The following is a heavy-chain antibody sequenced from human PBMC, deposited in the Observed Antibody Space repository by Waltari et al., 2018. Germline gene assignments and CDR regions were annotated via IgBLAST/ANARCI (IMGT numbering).Heavy chain of an antibody. D-gene: IGHD3-3*01. V-gene: IGHV3-7*04. J-gene: IGHJ2*01. CDR3: AGGIGWYFDL. Sequence: EVQLVESGGGLVQPGGSLRLSCAASGFTFSNYWMTWVRQAPGKGLEWVAIKKQDGSDKYYVDSVKGRFTISRDNAKNSLYLQMNSLRAEDTAVYYCAGGIGWYFDLWGRGTLVTVSS. CDR2: KKQDGSDK. CDR1: GFTFSNYW.